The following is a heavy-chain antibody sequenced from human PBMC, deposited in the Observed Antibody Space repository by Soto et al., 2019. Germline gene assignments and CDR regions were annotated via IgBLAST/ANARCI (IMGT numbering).Heavy chain of an antibody. CDR1: GYTFTGYY. CDR3: AREWGSPPSGYGMDV. Sequence: QVQLVQSGAEVKKPGASVKVSCKASGYTFTGYYMHWVRQAPGQGLEWMGWINPNSGGTNYAQKFQGWVTMTRDTSISTAYMELSRLRSDDTAVYYCAREWGSPPSGYGMDVWGQGTTVTVSS. CDR2: INPNSGGT. J-gene: IGHJ6*02. D-gene: IGHD3-10*01. V-gene: IGHV1-2*04.